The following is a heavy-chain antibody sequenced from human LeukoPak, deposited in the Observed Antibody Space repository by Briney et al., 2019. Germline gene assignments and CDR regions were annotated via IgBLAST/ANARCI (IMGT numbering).Heavy chain of an antibody. V-gene: IGHV4-59*01. J-gene: IGHJ6*03. CDR1: GGSISSYY. CDR2: ICYSGST. D-gene: IGHD5-18*01. Sequence: PSETLSLTCTVSGGSISSYYWSWIRQPPGKGLGWIGYICYSGSTNYNPSLKGRVTISVDTSKNQFSLKLSSVTAADTAVYYCASCERGYSYGYDYYYYMDVWGKGTTVTVSS. CDR3: ASCERGYSYGYDYYYYMDV.